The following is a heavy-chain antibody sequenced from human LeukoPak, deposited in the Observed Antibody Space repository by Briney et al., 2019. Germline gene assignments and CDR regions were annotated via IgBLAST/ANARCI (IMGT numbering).Heavy chain of an antibody. J-gene: IGHJ3*02. V-gene: IGHV3-11*04. CDR1: GFTFSDYY. D-gene: IGHD3-3*01. Sequence: PGGPLRLSCAASGFTFSDYYMSWIRQAPGKGLEWVSYISSSGSTIYYVDSVKGRFTISRDNAKNSLYLQMNSLRAEDTAVYYCARSLLAHDAFDIWGQGTMVTVSS. CDR3: ARSLLAHDAFDI. CDR2: ISSSGSTI.